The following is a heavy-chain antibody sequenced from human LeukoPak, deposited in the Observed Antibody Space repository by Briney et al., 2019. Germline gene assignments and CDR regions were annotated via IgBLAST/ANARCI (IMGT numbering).Heavy chain of an antibody. J-gene: IGHJ3*02. D-gene: IGHD1-26*01. V-gene: IGHV4-61*08. CDR3: ARAWELLYAFDI. Sequence: SETLSLTCTVSGGSISSGDYYWSWIRQPPGKGLEWIGYIYYSGSTNYNPSLKSRVTISVDTSKNQFSLKLSSVTAADTAVYYCARAWELLYAFDIWGQGTMVTVSS. CDR2: IYYSGST. CDR1: GGSISSGDYY.